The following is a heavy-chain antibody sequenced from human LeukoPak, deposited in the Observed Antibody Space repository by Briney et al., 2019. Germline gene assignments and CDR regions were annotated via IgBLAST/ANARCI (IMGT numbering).Heavy chain of an antibody. V-gene: IGHV5-51*01. CDR2: IYPGDSDT. Sequence: ASVKVSCKASGGTFSGYAIAWVRQMPGKGLEWMGIIYPGDSDTRYSPSFQGQVTISADKSISTAYLQWSSLKASDTAMYYCARHKQWLVPDYWGQGTLVTVSS. CDR1: GGTFSGYA. CDR3: ARHKQWLVPDY. J-gene: IGHJ4*02. D-gene: IGHD6-19*01.